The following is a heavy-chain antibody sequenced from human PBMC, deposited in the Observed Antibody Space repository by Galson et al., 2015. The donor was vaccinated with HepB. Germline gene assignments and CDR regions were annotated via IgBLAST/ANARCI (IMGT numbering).Heavy chain of an antibody. D-gene: IGHD4-23*01. CDR3: LTDTRGGNSGGFDF. Sequence: SVKVSCKVSGYTLTELSIHWVRQAPGRGLEWMGGFDPEDGEKIYAQKLQGRITMTEDTSTDTAYMELSSLRSEDTAVYFCLTDTRGGNSGGFDFWGQGTLVTVSS. J-gene: IGHJ4*02. CDR2: FDPEDGEK. V-gene: IGHV1-24*01. CDR1: GYTLTELS.